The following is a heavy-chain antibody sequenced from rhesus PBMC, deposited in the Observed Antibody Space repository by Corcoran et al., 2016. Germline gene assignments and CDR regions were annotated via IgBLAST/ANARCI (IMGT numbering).Heavy chain of an antibody. CDR2: IYWDEYK. CDR1: GVSISTSGMG. CDR3: ARTHIVVVVSATGHFDY. V-gene: IGHV2-174*01. D-gene: IGHD2-39*02. J-gene: IGHJ4*01. Sequence: QVTLKESGPALVKPTQNLTLTCTCSGVSISTSGMGVGWISQPPGKALEWLALIYWDEYKDSSTSLTHRLNTSQYTSKNQVVLTMTNMVPLDTATYYCARTHIVVVVSATGHFDYWGQGVLVTVSS.